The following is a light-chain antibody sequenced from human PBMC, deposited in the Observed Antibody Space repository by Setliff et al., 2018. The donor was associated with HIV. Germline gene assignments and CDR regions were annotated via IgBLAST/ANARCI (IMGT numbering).Light chain of an antibody. V-gene: IGLV2-14*02. CDR2: EVN. J-gene: IGLJ3*02. CDR1: GTDVGYYDL. CDR3: SSYTTRGTRV. Sequence: QSALTQPASVSGPPGQSITISCTGTGTDVGYYDLVSWYQQHPGKAPKFLMFEVNKRPTGVSDRFSGSKSGNTASLTISGLQAEDEADYYCSSYTTRGTRVFGGGTKVTVL.